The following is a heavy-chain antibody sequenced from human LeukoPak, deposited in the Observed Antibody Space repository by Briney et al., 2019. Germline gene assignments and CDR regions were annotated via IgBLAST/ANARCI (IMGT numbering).Heavy chain of an antibody. CDR3: ARVVSSRGYVAGSYYKVY. V-gene: IGHV1-18*01. D-gene: IGHD3-10*01. J-gene: IGHJ4*02. CDR1: GYTFTSYS. CDR2: ISAYNGNT. Sequence: EASVKVSCKASGYTFTSYSISWVRQAPGQGLEWMGWISAYNGNTHYAQKLQGRGTMTTDTSTSTAYIEPRILRSDNTAVDYAARVVSSRGYVAGSYYKVYWGEGTLVTVSS.